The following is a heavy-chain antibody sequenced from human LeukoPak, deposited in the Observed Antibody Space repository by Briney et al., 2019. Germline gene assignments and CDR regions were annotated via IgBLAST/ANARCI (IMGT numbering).Heavy chain of an antibody. CDR1: GGSISSYY. CDR2: IYYSGST. V-gene: IGHV4-59*08. D-gene: IGHD2-2*01. J-gene: IGHJ6*02. Sequence: PSETLSLTGTVSGGSISSYYWSWIRQHPGKGLEWIGYIYYSGSTNYNPSLKSRVTITVKSSKNQFSLKLSSVTAADTAVYYCARHPYRRYYYYGMDVWGQGTTVTVSS. CDR3: ARHPYRRYYYYGMDV.